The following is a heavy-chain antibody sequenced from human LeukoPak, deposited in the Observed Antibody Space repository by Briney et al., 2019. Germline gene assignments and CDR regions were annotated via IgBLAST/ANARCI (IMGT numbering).Heavy chain of an antibody. CDR3: ARSPGYGSGSYYMSRRDAFDI. D-gene: IGHD3-10*01. J-gene: IGHJ3*02. CDR2: IYYSGST. V-gene: IGHV4-59*01. Sequence: KPSETLSLTCTVSGGSISSYYWSWIRQPPGKGLGWIGYIYYSGSTNYNPSLKSRVTISVDTSKNQFSLKLSSVTAADTAVYYCARSPGYGSGSYYMSRRDAFDIWGQGTMVTVSS. CDR1: GGSISSYY.